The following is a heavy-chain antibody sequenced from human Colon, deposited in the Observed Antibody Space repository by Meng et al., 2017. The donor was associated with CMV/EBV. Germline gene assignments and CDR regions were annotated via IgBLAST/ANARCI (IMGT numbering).Heavy chain of an antibody. J-gene: IGHJ3*02. V-gene: IGHV3-48*03. CDR2: LDSGENIK. D-gene: IGHD3-10*01. CDR1: GFSFNNYE. CDR3: ARVMMVEPNHQKAFDI. Sequence: GGSLRLSCVASGFSFNNYEMHWVRQSPGKGLKWISYLDSGENIKYYADSVKGRFTTSSDNVKNSVYLQMNGLRVEDTAVYYCARVMMVEPNHQKAFDIWGQGTMVTVSS.